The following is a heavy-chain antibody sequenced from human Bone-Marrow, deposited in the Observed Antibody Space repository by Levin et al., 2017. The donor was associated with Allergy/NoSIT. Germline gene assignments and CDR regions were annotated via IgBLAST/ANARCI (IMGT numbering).Heavy chain of an antibody. Sequence: GESLKISCAASGFTFSSYEMQWVRQAPGKGLEWVAVISYDGINKNYADSVKGRFTISRDNAKNTLFLQMNSLRVEDTAEYYCARGDCRSTSCYRKTYYYHMDVWGQGTTVTVSS. CDR3: ARGDCRSTSCYRKTYYYHMDV. CDR1: GFTFSSYE. J-gene: IGHJ6*02. V-gene: IGHV3-30*04. D-gene: IGHD2-2*01. CDR2: ISYDGINK.